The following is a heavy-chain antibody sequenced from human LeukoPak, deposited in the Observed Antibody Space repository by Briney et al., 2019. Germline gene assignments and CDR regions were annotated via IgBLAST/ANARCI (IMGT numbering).Heavy chain of an antibody. D-gene: IGHD2-15*01. J-gene: IGHJ5*02. CDR3: ARGGCSGGSCYHDLLVA. CDR1: GGSFSGYY. CDR2: INHSGST. V-gene: IGHV4-34*01. Sequence: SETLSLTCAVYGGSFSGYYWSWIRQPPGKGLEWIGEINHSGSTNYNPSLKSRVTISVDTSKNQFSLKLSSVTAADTAVYYCARGGCSGGSCYHDLLVAWDQGTLVTVSS.